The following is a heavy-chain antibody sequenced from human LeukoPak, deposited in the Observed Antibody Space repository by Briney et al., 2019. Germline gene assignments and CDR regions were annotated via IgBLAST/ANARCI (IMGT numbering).Heavy chain of an antibody. CDR1: GGSISSYY. J-gene: IGHJ6*03. CDR2: IYYSGST. V-gene: IGHV4-59*01. D-gene: IGHD3-9*01. Sequence: SETLSLTCTVSGGSISSYYWNWIRQPPGKGLEWIGYIYYSGSTNYNSSLKSRVIISVDTSKNQFSLKLSSVTAADTAVYYCARARVGNYDILTGYYYYMDVWGKGTTVTISS. CDR3: ARARVGNYDILTGYYYYMDV.